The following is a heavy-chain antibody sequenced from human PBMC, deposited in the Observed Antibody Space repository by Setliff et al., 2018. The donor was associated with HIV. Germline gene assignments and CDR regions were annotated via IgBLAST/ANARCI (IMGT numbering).Heavy chain of an antibody. CDR1: GYTFSDYA. D-gene: IGHD3-22*01. Sequence: SVKVSCKASGYTFSDYAITWVRQAPGQGLEWLGGIIPMFGTANYAQRFLGRITMTADDSTSTAYMELSSLRPEDTAIYYCARSKDTSGYYAYWGQGTLVTVSS. V-gene: IGHV1-69*13. CDR2: IIPMFGTA. J-gene: IGHJ4*02. CDR3: ARSKDTSGYYAY.